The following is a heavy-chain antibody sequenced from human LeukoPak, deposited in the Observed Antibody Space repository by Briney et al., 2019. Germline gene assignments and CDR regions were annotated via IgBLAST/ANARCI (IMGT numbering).Heavy chain of an antibody. CDR2: TYYRSKWYN. D-gene: IGHD7-27*01. CDR1: GDGVSNDSAA. CDR3: ARGRLYVTGEQPHPFDH. V-gene: IGHV6-1*01. Sequence: SQTLSLTCVISGDGVSNDSAAWNWIRQSPSRGLEWLGRTYYRSKWYNDYAASVKGRITVNPDTSKNQFSLQLRSVTPEDTAVYYCARGRLYVTGEQPHPFDHWGQEPWSPSPQ. J-gene: IGHJ4*01.